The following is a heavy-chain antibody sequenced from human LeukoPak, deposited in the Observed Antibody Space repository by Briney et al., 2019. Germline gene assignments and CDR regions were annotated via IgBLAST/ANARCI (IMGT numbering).Heavy chain of an antibody. CDR3: AREGLPYYYGSEGGLGFDY. D-gene: IGHD3-10*01. V-gene: IGHV3-21*01. CDR2: ISSSSSYI. J-gene: IGHJ4*02. CDR1: GFTFSTYT. Sequence: PGGSLRLSCAASGFTFSTYTMNWVRQAPGKGLEWVSSISSSSSYIYYADSLKGRFTISRDNAKNSLYLQMNSLRAEDTAVYYCAREGLPYYYGSEGGLGFDYWGQGTLVTVSS.